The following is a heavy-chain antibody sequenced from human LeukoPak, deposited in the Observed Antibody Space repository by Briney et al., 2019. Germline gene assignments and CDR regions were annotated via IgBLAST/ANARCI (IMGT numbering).Heavy chain of an antibody. V-gene: IGHV4-34*01. J-gene: IGHJ4*02. D-gene: IGHD5-18*01. CDR2: INHSGST. CDR3: ARGRVDTAMVEYYFDY. CDR1: GGSFSGYY. Sequence: SETLSLTCAVYGGSFSGYYWSRIRQPPGKGLEWIGEINHSGSTNYNPSLKSRVTISVDTSKNQFSLKLSSVTAADTAVYYCARGRVDTAMVEYYFDYWGQGTLVTVSS.